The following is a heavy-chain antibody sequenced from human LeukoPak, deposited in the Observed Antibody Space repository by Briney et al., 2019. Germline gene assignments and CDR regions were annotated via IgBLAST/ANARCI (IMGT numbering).Heavy chain of an antibody. V-gene: IGHV1-2*02. J-gene: IGHJ6*02. CDR3: ARAVGYYYGMDV. Sequence: ASVKVSCKASGYTFTGYYMHWVRQAPGQGLEWMGWINPNSGGTNYAQKFQGRVTMTGDASISTAYMELSRLRSDDTAVYYCARAVGYYYGMDVWGQGTTVTVSS. CDR2: INPNSGGT. CDR1: GYTFTGYY.